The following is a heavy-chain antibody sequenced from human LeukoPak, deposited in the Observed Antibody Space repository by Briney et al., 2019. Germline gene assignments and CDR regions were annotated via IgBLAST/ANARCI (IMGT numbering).Heavy chain of an antibody. Sequence: ASVKVSCKASGYTFTSYGISWVRQAPGQGLEWMGWISAYNGNTNYAQKLQGRVTMTTDTSTSTAYMELRSLRSDDTAVYYCARTYYRGYSGYDVDYWGQGTLVTVSS. CDR3: ARTYYRGYSGYDVDY. CDR1: GYTFTSYG. V-gene: IGHV1-18*01. D-gene: IGHD5-12*01. J-gene: IGHJ4*02. CDR2: ISAYNGNT.